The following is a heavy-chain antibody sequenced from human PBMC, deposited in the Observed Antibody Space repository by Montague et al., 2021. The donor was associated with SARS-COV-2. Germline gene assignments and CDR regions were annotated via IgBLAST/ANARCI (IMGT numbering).Heavy chain of an antibody. Sequence: SETLSLTCAVSGGSFNGYYWGWIRQPPGKGLEWVGEINHRGSPTYNPSLKSRVTISADTSKNQFSLSLTSVTAADTATYVCARGKEDFFMTVVVVTAASYYFDSWGQGTLVTVSS. CDR2: INHRGSP. CDR1: GGSFNGYY. D-gene: IGHD3-22*01. CDR3: ARGKEDFFMTVVVVTAASYYFDS. J-gene: IGHJ4*02. V-gene: IGHV4-34*01.